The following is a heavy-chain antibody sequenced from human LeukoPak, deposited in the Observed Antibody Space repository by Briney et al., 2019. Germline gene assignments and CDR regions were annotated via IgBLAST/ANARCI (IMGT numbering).Heavy chain of an antibody. D-gene: IGHD5-18*01. CDR2: ISSSSSYT. V-gene: IGHV3-11*06. CDR3: ARGEDTAMVVFGGYGLAV. Sequence: GGSLRLSCAASGFTFSDYYMSWIRQAPGKGLEWVSYISSSSSYTNYADSVKGRFTISRDNAKNSLYLQMNSLRAEDTAVYYCARGEDTAMVVFGGYGLAVWGKGTTVTVSS. J-gene: IGHJ6*04. CDR1: GFTFSDYY.